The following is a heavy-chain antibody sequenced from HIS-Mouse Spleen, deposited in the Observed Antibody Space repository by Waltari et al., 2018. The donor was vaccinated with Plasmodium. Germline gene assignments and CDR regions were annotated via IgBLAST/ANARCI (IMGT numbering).Heavy chain of an antibody. V-gene: IGHV2-70*15. CDR1: GFSSSPSRIC. J-gene: IGHJ6*02. CDR2: LDWDDDK. D-gene: IGHD6-6*01. CDR3: ARTTYSSSSAKYYYYGMDV. Sequence: QVTLRASGPALVKPPQTLTLTCTFSGFSSSPSRICVSWFLQPPGKSLDWLARLDWDDDKYYSTSLKTRLTISKDTSKNQVVLTMTNMDPVDTATYYCARTTYSSSSAKYYYYGMDVWGQGTTVTVSS.